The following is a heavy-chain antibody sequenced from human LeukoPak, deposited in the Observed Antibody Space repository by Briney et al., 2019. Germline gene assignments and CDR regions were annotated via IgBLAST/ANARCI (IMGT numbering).Heavy chain of an antibody. V-gene: IGHV4-38-2*01. Sequence: SETLSLTCAVSGYSISSGYYWGWIRQPPGKGLDWIASMYHSGSTYYNPSLKSRVTISVDTSKNQFSLRLSSVTAADTAVYYCAKQGPTVVTHFDTWGQGTLVTVSS. CDR3: AKQGPTVVTHFDT. CDR2: MYHSGST. CDR1: GYSISSGYY. D-gene: IGHD4-23*01. J-gene: IGHJ4*02.